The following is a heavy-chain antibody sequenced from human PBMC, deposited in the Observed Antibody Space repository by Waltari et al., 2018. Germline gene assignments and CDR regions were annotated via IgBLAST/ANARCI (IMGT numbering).Heavy chain of an antibody. V-gene: IGHV1-2*06. CDR2: INPNSGGT. D-gene: IGHD2-21*01. CDR3: ARVPGHKCGGDCYS. J-gene: IGHJ4*02. Sequence: QLQLQESGPGLVKPSETLSLTCTVSGGSISSSSYYWGWIRQPPGKGLEWMGRINPNSGGTNYAQKFQGRVTMTRDTSISTAYMELSRLRSDDTAVYYCARVPGHKCGGDCYSWGQGTLVTVSS. CDR1: GGSISSSSYY.